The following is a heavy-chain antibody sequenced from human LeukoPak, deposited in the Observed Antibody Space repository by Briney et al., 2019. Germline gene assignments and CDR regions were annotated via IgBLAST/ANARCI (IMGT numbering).Heavy chain of an antibody. CDR1: GFTFSSYG. CDR3: ARDPPPLRYFDWLPNYYGMDV. J-gene: IGHJ6*02. D-gene: IGHD3-9*01. Sequence: GRSLRLSCAASGFTFSSYGMHWVRQAPGKGLEWVAVIWYDGSNKYYADSVKGRFTISGDNSKNTLYLQMNSLRAEDTAVYYCARDPPPLRYFDWLPNYYGMDVWGQGTTVTVSS. CDR2: IWYDGSNK. V-gene: IGHV3-33*01.